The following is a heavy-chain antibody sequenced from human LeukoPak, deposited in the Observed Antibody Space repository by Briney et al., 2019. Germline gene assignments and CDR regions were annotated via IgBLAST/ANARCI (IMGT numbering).Heavy chain of an antibody. CDR2: IKEDGSEK. Sequence: PGGSLRLSCAASGFTFSSHWMSWVRQAPGKGLEWVANIKEDGSEKYYVDSVKGRFTISRDNAQNSLYLQMNSLRAEDTAVYYCARDRYFSYWGQGTLVTVSS. D-gene: IGHD3-16*02. CDR1: GFTFSSHW. V-gene: IGHV3-7*01. J-gene: IGHJ4*02. CDR3: ARDRYFSY.